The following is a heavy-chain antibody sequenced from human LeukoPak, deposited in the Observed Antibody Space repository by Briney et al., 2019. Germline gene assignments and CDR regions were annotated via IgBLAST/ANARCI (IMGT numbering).Heavy chain of an antibody. V-gene: IGHV1-2*02. Sequence: ASVKVSCKASGYTFTAHYMHWVRQAPGQGLEWMGWINPKNGGTSYALKFQGRVTMTRDTSTSTLYMEVNSLKSDDTAVYYCTRGVLPARFDSWGQGTLVTVTS. J-gene: IGHJ5*01. CDR2: INPKNGGT. CDR3: TRGVLPARFDS. CDR1: GYTFTAHY. D-gene: IGHD2-2*01.